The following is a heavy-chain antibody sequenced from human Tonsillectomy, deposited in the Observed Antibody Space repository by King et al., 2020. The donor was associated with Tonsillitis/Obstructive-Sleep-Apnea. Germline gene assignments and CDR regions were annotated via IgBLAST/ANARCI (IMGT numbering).Heavy chain of an antibody. Sequence: QLVQSGAEVKKPGASVKVSCKASGYTFTGYYMHWVLQAPGQGLEWMGLINPNSGCTNFAQKFLGRVTMTRDTSISTAYMELSRLRSDDTAVYYCARDCSSTSCYFDYWGQGTLVTVSS. V-gene: IGHV1-2*06. CDR3: ARDCSSTSCYFDY. CDR2: INPNSGCT. CDR1: GYTFTGYY. J-gene: IGHJ4*02. D-gene: IGHD2-2*01.